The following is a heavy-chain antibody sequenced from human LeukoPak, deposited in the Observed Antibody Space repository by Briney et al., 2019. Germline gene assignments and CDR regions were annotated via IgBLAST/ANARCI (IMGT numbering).Heavy chain of an antibody. V-gene: IGHV3-23*01. Sequence: GGSLRLSCAASGFTFSNYAMSWVRQAPGKGLEWVSDINGSGGRTYYADSVKGRFTISRDNSKNTLYLQMNSLRAEDTAVYYCAKNRGLPLWGQGTLVTVSS. CDR2: INGSGGRT. CDR1: GFTFSNYA. J-gene: IGHJ4*02. CDR3: AKNRGLPL.